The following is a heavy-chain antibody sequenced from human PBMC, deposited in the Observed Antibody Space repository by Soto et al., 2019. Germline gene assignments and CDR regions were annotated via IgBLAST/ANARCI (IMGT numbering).Heavy chain of an antibody. Sequence: PGGSLRLSCAASGFTFSSYAMSWVRQAPGKGLEYVSSISTNGGSTDYADSVKGRFTISRDNSKNTAYLQMSSLRAEDTAVYYCVKGEYYYDSSGYYPFDYWGQGTLVTVSS. CDR3: VKGEYYYDSSGYYPFDY. J-gene: IGHJ4*02. V-gene: IGHV3-64D*06. CDR1: GFTFSSYA. CDR2: ISTNGGST. D-gene: IGHD3-22*01.